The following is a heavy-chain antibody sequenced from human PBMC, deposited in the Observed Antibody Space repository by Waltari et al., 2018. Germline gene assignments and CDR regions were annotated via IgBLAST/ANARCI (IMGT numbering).Heavy chain of an antibody. D-gene: IGHD1-26*01. J-gene: IGHJ5*02. V-gene: IGHV1-2*02. CDR3: ARDPGPIMGAPDL. CDR1: GYTFPAYP. Sequence: QEQLVQSGSEVKKPGASVRVSCQASGYTFPAYPLHWFRQAPNQRFEWMGWFNPKKGDSESAANFLGRVTMSRDTSINTGYLDRSGLRSDDTAIYFCARDPGPIMGAPDLWGQGTQVTVSS. CDR2: FNPKKGDS.